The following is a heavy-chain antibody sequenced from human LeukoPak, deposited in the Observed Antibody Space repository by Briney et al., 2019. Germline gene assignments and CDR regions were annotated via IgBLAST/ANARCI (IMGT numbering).Heavy chain of an antibody. CDR2: ISGSGGST. J-gene: IGHJ1*01. CDR1: GFTFSSYA. CDR3: AKDRAQSGSWYSKYFQH. V-gene: IGHV3-23*01. Sequence: PGGSLRLSCAASGFTFSSYAMSWVRQAPGKGLEWVSAISGSGGSTYYADSVKGRFTISRDNSKNTLYLQMNSLRAEDTAVYYCAKDRAQSGSWYSKYFQHWGQGTLVTVSS. D-gene: IGHD6-13*01.